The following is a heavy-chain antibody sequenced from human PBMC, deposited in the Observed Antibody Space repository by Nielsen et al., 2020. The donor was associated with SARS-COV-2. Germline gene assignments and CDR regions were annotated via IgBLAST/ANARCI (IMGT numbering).Heavy chain of an antibody. CDR3: AKDLDGDSDY. Sequence: GESLKISCAASAFAFSSYWMHWVRQAPAPGKGLVWVSRINTDGSDTTYADSVKGRFTISRDNAKNTLYLQMNSLRAEDTALYYCAKDLDGDSDYWGQGTLVTVSS. J-gene: IGHJ4*02. CDR1: AFAFSSYW. D-gene: IGHD4-17*01. CDR2: INTDGSDT. V-gene: IGHV3-74*01.